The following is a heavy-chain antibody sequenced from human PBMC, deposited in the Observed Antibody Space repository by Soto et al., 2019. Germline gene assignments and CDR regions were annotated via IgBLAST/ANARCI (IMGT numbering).Heavy chain of an antibody. V-gene: IGHV1-18*01. CDR3: ARGRYGDY. CDR2: ISAHNDNT. Sequence: QVHLVQSGAEVKKPGASVKVSCKCSGYTFTSYGITWVRQAPGQGLEWMGWISAHNDNTDYAQKLQGRVTVTRDTSTSTAYMELRSLRSDDTAVYYGARGRYGDYWGQGALVTVSS. D-gene: IGHD1-1*01. CDR1: GYTFTSYG. J-gene: IGHJ4*02.